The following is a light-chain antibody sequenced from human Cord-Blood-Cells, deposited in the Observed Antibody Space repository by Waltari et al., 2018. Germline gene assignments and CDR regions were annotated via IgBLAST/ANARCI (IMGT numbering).Light chain of an antibody. Sequence: QSVLTQPPSASGTPGQRVTISCSGSSPNIESNTVNWYQQLPGTAPKLLIYSNNQRPSGVPDRFSGSKSGTSASLAISGLQSEDEADYYCAAWDDSLNGPVFGGGTKLTVL. CDR1: SPNIESNT. V-gene: IGLV1-44*01. J-gene: IGLJ2*01. CDR2: SNN. CDR3: AAWDDSLNGPV.